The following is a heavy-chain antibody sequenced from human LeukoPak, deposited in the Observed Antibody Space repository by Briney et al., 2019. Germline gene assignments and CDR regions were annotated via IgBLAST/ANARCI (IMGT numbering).Heavy chain of an antibody. CDR2: ISGSGDNT. CDR1: GFTFSGFA. Sequence: GSLRLSCAASGFTFSGFAMSWFRRTPGKGLGWVSGISGSGDNTLYADSVKGRFTISRDNSKNTLYLEMNSLRAEDTAIYYCAKMKGHPLPKYYMDVWGQGTTVTVSS. V-gene: IGHV3-23*01. D-gene: IGHD1-26*01. CDR3: AKMKGHPLPKYYMDV. J-gene: IGHJ6*01.